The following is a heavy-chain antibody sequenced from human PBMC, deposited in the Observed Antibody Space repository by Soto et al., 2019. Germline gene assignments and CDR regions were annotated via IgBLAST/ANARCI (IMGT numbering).Heavy chain of an antibody. CDR1: GGTFSSYA. CDR2: IIPIFGTA. V-gene: IGHV1-69*01. D-gene: IGHD6-13*01. CDR3: ARGAAAATGYYYYYYAMDV. J-gene: IGHJ6*02. Sequence: QVQLVQSGAEVKKPGSSVKVSCKASGGTFSSYAISWVRQAPGQGLEWMGGIIPIFGTANYAQKFQGRVTITADESTSTAYMELSSLRSEDTAVYYCARGAAAATGYYYYYYAMDVWGQGTTVTVSS.